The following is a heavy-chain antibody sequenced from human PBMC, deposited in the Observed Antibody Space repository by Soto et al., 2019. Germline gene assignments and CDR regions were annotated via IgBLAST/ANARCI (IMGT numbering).Heavy chain of an antibody. Sequence: QVQLVQSGTEVKTPGASVKVSCHASGYTFTNYGINWVRQAPGQGLEWMAWISAYKGKTHHAPFDQDRVNMTTDTSTRTAYMELTSLRPDDPAVYYCARGGWNYGPGAFDLWGQGKMVTVSS. CDR2: ISAYKGKT. D-gene: IGHD1-7*01. CDR3: ARGGWNYGPGAFDL. J-gene: IGHJ3*01. V-gene: IGHV1-18*04. CDR1: GYTFTNYG.